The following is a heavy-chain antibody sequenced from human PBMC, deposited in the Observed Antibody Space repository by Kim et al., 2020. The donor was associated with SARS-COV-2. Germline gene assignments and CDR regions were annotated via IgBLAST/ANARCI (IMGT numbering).Heavy chain of an antibody. CDR2: TYYRSKWYN. Sequence: SQTLSLTCAISGDSVSSNSAAWNWIRQSPSRGLEWLGRTYYRSKWYNDYAVSVKSRITINPDTSKNQFSLQLNSVTPEDTAVNYCARAYYYDSSGPLDYWGEGTLVTASS. CDR3: ARAYYYDSSGPLDY. CDR1: GDSVSSNSAA. J-gene: IGHJ4*02. D-gene: IGHD3-22*01. V-gene: IGHV6-1*01.